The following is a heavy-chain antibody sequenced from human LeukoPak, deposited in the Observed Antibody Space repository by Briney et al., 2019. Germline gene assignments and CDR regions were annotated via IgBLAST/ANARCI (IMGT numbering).Heavy chain of an antibody. D-gene: IGHD3-3*01. CDR1: GFTFSSYA. J-gene: IGHJ6*03. CDR3: ASTPRRVFRVVIIPPHYMDV. V-gene: IGHV3-23*01. Sequence: GGSLRLSCAASGFTFSSYAMSWVRQAPGKGLEWVSAISGSGGSTYYADSVKGRFTISRDNSKNTLYLQMNSLRAEDTAVYYCASTPRRVFRVVIIPPHYMDVWGKGTTVTVSS. CDR2: ISGSGGST.